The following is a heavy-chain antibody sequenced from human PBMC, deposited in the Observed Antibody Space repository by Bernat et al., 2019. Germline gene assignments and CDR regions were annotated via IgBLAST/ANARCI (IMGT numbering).Heavy chain of an antibody. J-gene: IGHJ5*02. CDR2: MNPNSGNT. Sequence: QVQLVQSGAEVKKPGASVKVSCKASGYTFTSYDINWVRQATGQGLEWMGWMNPNSGNTGYAQKFQGRVTMTRNTSISTAYMELSSLRSEDMAVYYCARAARIAARYWFDPWGQGTLVTVSS. D-gene: IGHD6-6*01. V-gene: IGHV1-8*01. CDR1: GYTFTSYD. CDR3: ARAARIAARYWFDP.